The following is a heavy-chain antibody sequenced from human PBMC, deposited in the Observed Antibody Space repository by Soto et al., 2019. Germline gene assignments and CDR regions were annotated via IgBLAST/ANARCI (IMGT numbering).Heavy chain of an antibody. V-gene: IGHV4-59*03. CDR2: VSHTGST. CDR1: GGSMNYYY. D-gene: IGHD3-22*01. Sequence: QVQLQESGPGQVKPSETLSLTCSVSGGSMNYYYWTWIRQPPGKGLEWIGSVSHTGSTTYSTSLKRRVVISLYTSRNQFSLTLSSVTAADTAVYFCARYSPPKKAYDSNPGWFDPWGQGTLVAVTS. J-gene: IGHJ5*02. CDR3: ARYSPPKKAYDSNPGWFDP.